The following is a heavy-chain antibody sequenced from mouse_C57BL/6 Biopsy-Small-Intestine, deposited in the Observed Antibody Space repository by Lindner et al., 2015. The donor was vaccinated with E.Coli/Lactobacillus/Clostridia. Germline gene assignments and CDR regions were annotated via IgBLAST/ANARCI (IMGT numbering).Heavy chain of an antibody. CDR2: ISGSSSTI. D-gene: IGHD1-1*01. CDR1: GVIFGDHG. Sequence: VQLQESGGGLVKPGGSLKLSCTASGVIFGDHGMHWVRQAPEKGLEWVAYISGSSSTIFYADVLKGRFTISRDNAKNTLFLQMTSLRSEDTAIYYCARNYYGSGYDYWGQGTTLTVSS. CDR3: ARNYYGSGYDY. V-gene: IGHV5-17*01. J-gene: IGHJ2*01.